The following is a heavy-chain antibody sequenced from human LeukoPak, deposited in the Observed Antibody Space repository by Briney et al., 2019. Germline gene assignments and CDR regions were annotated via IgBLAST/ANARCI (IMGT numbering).Heavy chain of an antibody. CDR1: GDSINNSY. D-gene: IGHD3-10*01. Sequence: SETLSLTCTVSGDSINNSYWRWIRQPAGKGLEWIGRIFNSGSTDYNPSLKSRVTMTVDTSKNQFSVKVNSVTAADTAVYYCARGWGVGADRALDYWGQGTLVTVSS. V-gene: IGHV4-4*07. J-gene: IGHJ4*02. CDR2: IFNSGST. CDR3: ARGWGVGADRALDY.